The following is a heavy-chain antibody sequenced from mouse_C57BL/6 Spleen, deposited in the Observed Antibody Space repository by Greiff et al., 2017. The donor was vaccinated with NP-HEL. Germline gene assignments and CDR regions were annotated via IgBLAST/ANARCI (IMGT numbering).Heavy chain of an antibody. D-gene: IGHD4-1*01. CDR3: ARERLGRAMDY. CDR2: INYDGSST. V-gene: IGHV5-16*01. J-gene: IGHJ4*01. CDR1: GFTFSDYY. Sequence: EVKLMESEGGLVQPGSSMKLSCTASGFTFSDYYMAWVRQVPEKGLEWVANINYDGSSTYYLDSLKSRFIISRDNAKNILYLQMRSLKSEDTATYYCARERLGRAMDYWGQGTSVTVSS.